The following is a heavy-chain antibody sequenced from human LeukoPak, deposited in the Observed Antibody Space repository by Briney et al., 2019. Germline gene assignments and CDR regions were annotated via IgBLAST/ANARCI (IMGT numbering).Heavy chain of an antibody. CDR2: IRSSSSII. J-gene: IGHJ4*02. D-gene: IGHD3-9*01. CDR1: GFTFSSYA. V-gene: IGHV3-48*02. Sequence: PGGSLRLSCAASGFTFSSYAMNWVRQSPGKGLEWVSYIRSSSSIIHYADSVKGRFTISRDNAKSSLYLQTNSLRDEDTAVYYCARNLYDFLTGFDSWGQGTLVTVSS. CDR3: ARNLYDFLTGFDS.